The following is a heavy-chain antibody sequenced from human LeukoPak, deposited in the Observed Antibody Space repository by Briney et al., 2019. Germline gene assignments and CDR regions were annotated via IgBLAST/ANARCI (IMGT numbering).Heavy chain of an antibody. Sequence: GGSLRLSCAASGFTFSSYAMSWVRQAPGKGLEWVSAISGSGGSTYYAGPVKGRFTISRDNSKNTLYLQMNSLRAEDTAVYYCAKSYSSGWNYFDYWGQGTLVTVSS. J-gene: IGHJ4*02. D-gene: IGHD6-19*01. CDR3: AKSYSSGWNYFDY. V-gene: IGHV3-23*01. CDR2: ISGSGGST. CDR1: GFTFSSYA.